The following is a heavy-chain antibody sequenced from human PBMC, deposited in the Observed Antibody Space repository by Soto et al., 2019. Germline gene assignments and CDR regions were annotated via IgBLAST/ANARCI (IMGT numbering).Heavy chain of an antibody. D-gene: IGHD7-27*01. J-gene: IGHJ6*02. CDR2: IWYDGSNK. CDR1: GFTFSSYG. CDR3: ARWELTGVWYYYYGMDV. V-gene: IGHV3-33*01. Sequence: GSLLLACTASGFTFSSYGMHWVRQAPGKGLEWVAVIWYDGSNKYYADSVKVRFTISRDNSKNTLYLQMNSLRAEDTAVYYCARWELTGVWYYYYGMDVWGQGTTVTVSS.